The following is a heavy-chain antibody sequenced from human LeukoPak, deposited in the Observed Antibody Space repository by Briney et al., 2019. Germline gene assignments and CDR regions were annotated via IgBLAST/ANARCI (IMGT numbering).Heavy chain of an antibody. CDR1: GFTFSSYG. J-gene: IGHJ6*02. D-gene: IGHD6-19*01. CDR2: IWYDGSNK. CDR3: AKDAVVVEQWLVGWSTQYGMDV. Sequence: PGGSLRLSCAASGFTFSSYGMHWVRQAPGKGLEWVAVIWYDGSNKYYADSVKGRFTISRDNSKNTLYLQMNSLRAEDTAVYYCAKDAVVVEQWLVGWSTQYGMDVWGQGTTVTVSS. V-gene: IGHV3-30*02.